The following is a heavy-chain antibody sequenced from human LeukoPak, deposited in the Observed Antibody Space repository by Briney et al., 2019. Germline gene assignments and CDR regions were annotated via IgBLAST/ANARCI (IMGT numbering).Heavy chain of an antibody. D-gene: IGHD6-13*01. CDR3: ASGSRATPGRALLDY. CDR2: INYDGSNT. J-gene: IGHJ4*02. CDR1: GFTFGTNW. Sequence: GGSLRLSCAASGFTFGTNWMHWVRQAPGKGLMAVSRINYDGSNTHYADSVKGRFTVSRDNAKNTLYLQMDSLTVEDTAVYYCASGSRATPGRALLDYWGQGALVTVSS. V-gene: IGHV3-74*01.